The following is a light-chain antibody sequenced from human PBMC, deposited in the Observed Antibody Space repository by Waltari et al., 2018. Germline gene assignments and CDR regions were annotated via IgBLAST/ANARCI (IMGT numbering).Light chain of an antibody. CDR3: CSYAGSSIVV. CDR2: EVS. V-gene: IGLV2-23*02. Sequence: ALTQLSPVPRSTEPAFTITGPAASTVVESYNLVPWYQQHPGKAPHLKIYEVSKRPSGVSNRFSGSKSGNTASRTISGLQAEDEADYYCCSYAGSSIVVFGGGTKLTVL. J-gene: IGLJ2*01. CDR1: STVVESYNL.